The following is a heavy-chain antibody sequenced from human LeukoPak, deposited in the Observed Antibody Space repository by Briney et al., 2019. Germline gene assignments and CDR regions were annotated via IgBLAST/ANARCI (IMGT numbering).Heavy chain of an antibody. Sequence: GGSLRLSCAASGFTFSYYWMHWVRQAPGKGPVWVARIKNDGSYTSYADSVKGRFTISRDDAKNTLYLQMSSLRAEDTAVYYCARDFDMGGTPGDDFDYWGRGTLVTVSS. CDR1: GFTFSYYW. V-gene: IGHV3-74*01. J-gene: IGHJ4*02. CDR2: IKNDGSYT. D-gene: IGHD3-9*01. CDR3: ARDFDMGGTPGDDFDY.